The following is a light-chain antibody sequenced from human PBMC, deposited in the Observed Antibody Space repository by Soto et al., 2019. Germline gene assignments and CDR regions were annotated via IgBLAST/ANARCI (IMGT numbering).Light chain of an antibody. J-gene: IGLJ1*01. CDR2: DVS. CDR1: SSDVGGYNY. V-gene: IGLV2-14*04. CDR3: SSYTSSSTAYV. Sequence: SCTGTSSDVGGYNYVSWYQQHPGKAPKLMIYDVSNRPSGVSNRFSGSKSGNTASLTISGLQAEDEADYYCSSYTSSSTAYVFGTGTKVTVL.